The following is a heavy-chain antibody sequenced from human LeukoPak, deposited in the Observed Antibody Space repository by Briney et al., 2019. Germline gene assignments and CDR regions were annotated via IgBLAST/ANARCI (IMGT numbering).Heavy chain of an antibody. V-gene: IGHV4-4*07. CDR1: GGSISSYY. CDR3: ARANYYDSSGYSRGAFDI. J-gene: IGHJ3*02. D-gene: IGHD3-22*01. Sequence: SETLSLTCTVSGGSISSYYWSWIRQPAGKGLEWIGRICTSGTTNYNPSLKSRVTISVDTSKNQFSLKLSSVTAADTAVYFCARANYYDSSGYSRGAFDIWAQGTMVTVSS. CDR2: ICTSGTT.